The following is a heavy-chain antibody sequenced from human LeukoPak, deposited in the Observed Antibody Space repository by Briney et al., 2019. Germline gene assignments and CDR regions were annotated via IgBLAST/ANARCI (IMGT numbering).Heavy chain of an antibody. CDR2: INHSGST. J-gene: IGHJ6*03. V-gene: IGHV4-34*01. CDR3: ARQKGSRRYYMDV. CDR1: GGSFSGYY. Sequence: SSETLSLTCAVYGGSFSGYYWSWIRQPPGKGLEWIGEINHSGSTNYNPSLKSRVTISVDTPKNQFSLKLSSVTAADTAVYYCARQKGSRRYYMDVWGKGTTVTISS.